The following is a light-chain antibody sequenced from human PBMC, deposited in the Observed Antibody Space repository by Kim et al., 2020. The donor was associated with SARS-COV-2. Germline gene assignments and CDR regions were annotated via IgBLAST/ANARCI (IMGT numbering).Light chain of an antibody. CDR3: LLYYGGSWM. Sequence: PGGTVTLTCSSAAGPVRSRNYPNWFQQKAGQPPRSLIYSVALNHSWTPVRFSGSLLGGSAALTLSGVQPEDEAEYYCLLYYGGSWMFGGGTKVTVL. V-gene: IGLV7-43*01. CDR1: AGPVRSRNY. CDR2: SVA. J-gene: IGLJ3*02.